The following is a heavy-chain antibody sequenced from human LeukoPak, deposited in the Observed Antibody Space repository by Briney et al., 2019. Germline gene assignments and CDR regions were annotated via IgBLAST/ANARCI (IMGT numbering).Heavy chain of an antibody. CDR1: GFTFSSYS. D-gene: IGHD3-3*01. V-gene: IGHV3-21*01. CDR2: ISSSSSYI. CDR3: ARDRRHRTIFGVGKGNYGY. J-gene: IGHJ4*02. Sequence: PGGSLRLSCAASGFTFSSYSMNWVRQAPGKGLEWVSSISSSSSYIYYADSVKGRFTISRDNAKNSLYLQMNSLRAEDTAVYYCARDRRHRTIFGVGKGNYGYWGQGTLVTVSS.